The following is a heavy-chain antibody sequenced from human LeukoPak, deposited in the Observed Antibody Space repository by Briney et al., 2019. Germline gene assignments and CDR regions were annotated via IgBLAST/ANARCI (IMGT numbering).Heavy chain of an antibody. CDR2: FDPEDGET. J-gene: IGHJ4*02. Sequence: GASVKVSCKVSGYTLTELSMHWVRQAPGKGLEWMGGFDPEDGETIYAQKFQGRVAMTEDTSTDTAYMELSSLRSEDTAVYYCATTHNAGSGWFDYWGQGTLVTVSP. CDR3: ATTHNAGSGWFDY. D-gene: IGHD6-19*01. V-gene: IGHV1-24*01. CDR1: GYTLTELS.